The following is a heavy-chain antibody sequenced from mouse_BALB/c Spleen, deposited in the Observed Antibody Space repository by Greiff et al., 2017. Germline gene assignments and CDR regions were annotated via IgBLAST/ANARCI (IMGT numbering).Heavy chain of an antibody. V-gene: IGHV5-4*02. J-gene: IGHJ4*01. Sequence: EVMLVESGGGLVKPGGSLKLSCAASGFTFSDYYMHWVRQTPEKRLEWVATISDGGSYTYYPDSVKGRFTISRDNAKNNLYLQMSSLKSEDTAMYYCARDIGLSMDYWGQGTSVTVSS. CDR1: GFTFSDYY. CDR2: ISDGGSYT. CDR3: ARDIGLSMDY.